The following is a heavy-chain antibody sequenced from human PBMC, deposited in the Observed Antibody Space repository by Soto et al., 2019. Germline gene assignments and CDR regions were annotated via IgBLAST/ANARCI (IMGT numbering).Heavy chain of an antibody. CDR1: GGDISTYY. CDR2: IYSSGST. D-gene: IGHD3-3*01. V-gene: IGHV4-4*07. J-gene: IGHJ5*02. Sequence: QVQLQESGPGLVKPSETLSLTCTVSGGDISTYYWTWIRQPAGKGLEWIGRIYSSGSTKYNPSLRSRVTMSLDTSKNQFSLRLSSVTAADTAVYYCARGTRFSDWFDPWGQGTLVTVSS. CDR3: ARGTRFSDWFDP.